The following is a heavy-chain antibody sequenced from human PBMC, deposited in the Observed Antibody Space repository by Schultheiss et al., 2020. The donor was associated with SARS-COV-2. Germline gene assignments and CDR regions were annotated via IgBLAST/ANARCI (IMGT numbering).Heavy chain of an antibody. D-gene: IGHD2-8*01. CDR3: ARDLGLGYYDAFDI. CDR1: GGSFSAYY. J-gene: IGHJ3*02. Sequence: SETLSLTCAVYGGSFSAYYWSWIRQPPGKGLEWIGYIYYSGSTNYNPSLKSRVTISVDTSKNQFSLKLSSVTAADTAVYYCARDLGLGYYDAFDIWGQGTMVTVSS. V-gene: IGHV4-59*01. CDR2: IYYSGST.